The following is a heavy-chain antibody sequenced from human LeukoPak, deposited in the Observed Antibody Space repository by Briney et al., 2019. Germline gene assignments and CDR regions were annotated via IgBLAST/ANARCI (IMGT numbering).Heavy chain of an antibody. Sequence: SETLSLTCTVSGGSISSDYWSWTRQPPGKGLEWIGYIYYSGSTNYNPSLKSRVTISVDTSKNQFSLKLSSVTAADTAVYYCARSHDYGDYYYYYMDVWGKGTTVTVSS. CDR1: GGSISSDY. D-gene: IGHD4-17*01. J-gene: IGHJ6*03. CDR2: IYYSGST. CDR3: ARSHDYGDYYYYYMDV. V-gene: IGHV4-59*01.